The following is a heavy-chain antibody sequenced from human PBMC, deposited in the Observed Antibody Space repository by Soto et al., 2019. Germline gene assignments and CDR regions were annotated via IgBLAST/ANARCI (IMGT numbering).Heavy chain of an antibody. V-gene: IGHV3-23*01. D-gene: IGHD1-26*01. Sequence: EGHLLESGGDLVQPGGSLRLSCTASGLTFSTYAMSWVRQAPGKGLEWVSVIGGSGTGGRTYYADSVKGRFTISRDNSKNTVYLQMNSLRADDTAVYYCAMSHVGLDGSNSDYYRMDVWGQGTTVTVSS. J-gene: IGHJ6*02. CDR1: GLTFSTYA. CDR3: AMSHVGLDGSNSDYYRMDV. CDR2: IGGSGTGGRT.